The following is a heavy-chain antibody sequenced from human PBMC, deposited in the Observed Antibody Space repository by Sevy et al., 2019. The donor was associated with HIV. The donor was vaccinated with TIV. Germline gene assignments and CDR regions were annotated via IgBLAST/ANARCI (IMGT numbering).Heavy chain of an antibody. D-gene: IGHD2-21*01. J-gene: IGHJ4*02. CDR3: AKAHIATWWTLDY. V-gene: IGHV3-30*18. Sequence: GGSLRLSCAASGFDFNHYGIYWVRQAPGRGLEWVSFISNSGSDQYYAVSAKGRFTISRHYSNNTVYLEMQSLRSDDTATYFCAKAHIATWWTLDYWGQGTTVTVSS. CDR2: ISNSGSDQ. CDR1: GFDFNHYG.